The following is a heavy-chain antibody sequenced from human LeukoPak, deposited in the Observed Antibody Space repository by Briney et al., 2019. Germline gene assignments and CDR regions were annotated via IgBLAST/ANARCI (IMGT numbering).Heavy chain of an antibody. J-gene: IGHJ3*02. CDR1: GFTFSSFA. CDR2: ISGSGGGT. Sequence: GGSLRLSCAASGFTFSSFAMSWVRQAPGKGLEWVSAISGSGGGTYYADSVKGRFTISRDNPKNTLYLQMNSLRADDTAVYYCAKDRTAVVTLDAFDIWGQGTMVTVSS. V-gene: IGHV3-23*01. D-gene: IGHD4-23*01. CDR3: AKDRTAVVTLDAFDI.